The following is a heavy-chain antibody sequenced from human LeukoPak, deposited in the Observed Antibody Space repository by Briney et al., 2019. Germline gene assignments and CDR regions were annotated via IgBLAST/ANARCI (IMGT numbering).Heavy chain of an antibody. D-gene: IGHD1-26*01. V-gene: IGHV1-2*02. CDR1: GYTFTGYY. CDR2: INPNSGGT. Sequence: ASVKVSCMASGYTFTGYYMHWVRQAPGQGLEWMGWINPNSGGTNYAQKFQGRVTMTRDTSISTAYMELSRLRSDDTAVYYCARERRKGELSLVYWGQGTLVTVSS. CDR3: ARERRKGELSLVY. J-gene: IGHJ4*02.